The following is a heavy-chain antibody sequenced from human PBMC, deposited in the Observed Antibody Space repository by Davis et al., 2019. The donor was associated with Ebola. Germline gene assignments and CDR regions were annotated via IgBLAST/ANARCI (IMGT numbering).Heavy chain of an antibody. CDR2: IIPILGIA. V-gene: IGHV1-69*10. CDR1: GDTFSSYA. CDR3: ALWGYCSSTSCYYHYYYYMDV. D-gene: IGHD2-2*01. J-gene: IGHJ6*03. Sequence: SVKVSCKASGDTFSSYAISWVRQAPGQGLEWMGGIIPILGIANYAQKFQGRVTITADKSTSTAYMELSSLRSEDTAVYYCALWGYCSSTSCYYHYYYYMDVWGKGTTVTVSS.